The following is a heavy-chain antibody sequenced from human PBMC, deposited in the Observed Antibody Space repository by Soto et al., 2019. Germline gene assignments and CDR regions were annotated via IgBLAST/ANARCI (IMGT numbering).Heavy chain of an antibody. CDR2: IYYSGST. CDR1: GGSISSGGYY. Sequence: TLSLTCTVSGGSISSGGYYWTCLRQHPGKGLEWIGYIYYSGSTYYSPSLKNRVTISVDTSKNQFSLKLGLVTAAATAVYYCARVPWGNCGYPPCFDYWGQGTLVTVSS. CDR3: ARVPWGNCGYPPCFDY. V-gene: IGHV4-31*03. J-gene: IGHJ4*02. D-gene: IGHD3-16*01.